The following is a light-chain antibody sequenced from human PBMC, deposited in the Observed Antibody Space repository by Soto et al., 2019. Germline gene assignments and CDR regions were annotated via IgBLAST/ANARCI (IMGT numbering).Light chain of an antibody. CDR2: SAS. J-gene: IGKJ1*01. V-gene: IGKV1-39*01. CDR1: QTISNF. Sequence: DIPMTQSPSSLSASVGDRVTITCRASQTISNFLNWYQQKPEKAPKLLIYSASSVHSGVPSRFSGSGSGTDFTLTISSLQPEDFATYYCQQSYSILRTFGQGTKVEIK. CDR3: QQSYSILRT.